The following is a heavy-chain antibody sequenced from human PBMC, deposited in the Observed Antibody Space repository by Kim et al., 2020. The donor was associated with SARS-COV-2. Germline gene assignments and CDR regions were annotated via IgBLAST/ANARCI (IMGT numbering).Heavy chain of an antibody. Sequence: GGSLRLSCAASGFTFSRYAMSWVRQAPGKGLEWVSTISGSGGRTYYAHPVKGRFTISRDNSKNTLYLQMNSLKAEDTAVYYCAKDRGNDYGDQNDFWGPGTLVTVS. CDR2: ISGSGGRT. CDR1: GFTFSRYA. J-gene: IGHJ4*02. V-gene: IGHV3-23*01. CDR3: AKDRGNDYGDQNDF. D-gene: IGHD4-17*01.